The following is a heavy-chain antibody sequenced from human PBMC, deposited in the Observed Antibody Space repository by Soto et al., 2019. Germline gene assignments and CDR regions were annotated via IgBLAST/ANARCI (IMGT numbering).Heavy chain of an antibody. J-gene: IGHJ5*02. CDR2: INPKSDDT. V-gene: IGHV1-2*02. Sequence: ASVNVSCKASGYPFSDNQIHWLRRAPGQGLEWMGTINPKSDDTNYAQKFQGRVTMTRDTSIDTAYLELTGLTSDDTATYYCARKHFIDYIRWGLDPWGQGTLVTVSS. CDR3: ARKHFIDYIRWGLDP. D-gene: IGHD4-4*01. CDR1: GYPFSDNQ.